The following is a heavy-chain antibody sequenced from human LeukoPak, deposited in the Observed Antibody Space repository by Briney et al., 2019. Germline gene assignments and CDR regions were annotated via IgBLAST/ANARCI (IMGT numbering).Heavy chain of an antibody. D-gene: IGHD3-10*01. J-gene: IGHJ6*02. Sequence: SVKVSCKASGFTFTSSAMQWVRQARGQRLEWIGWIVVGSGNTNYAQKFQERVTITRDMSTSTAYMELSSLRSEDTAVYYCAADPNVLLWFGEFNYYGMGVWGQGTTVTVSS. CDR3: AADPNVLLWFGEFNYYGMGV. CDR2: IVVGSGNT. V-gene: IGHV1-58*02. CDR1: GFTFTSSA.